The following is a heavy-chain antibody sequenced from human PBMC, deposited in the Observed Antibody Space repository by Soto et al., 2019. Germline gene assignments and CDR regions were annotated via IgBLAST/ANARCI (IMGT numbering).Heavy chain of an antibody. CDR2: ISGSGDTT. Sequence: EVQLLESGGGSEQPGGSLRLSCVASGFTFSSYAMSWVRQAPGKGLEWVSAISGSGDTTYYADSVKGRFTISRDNSKNTLYLQVNTLRADDTAVYYCAKVEDIAVLPPGDCWGQGTLVTVSS. CDR1: GFTFSSYA. V-gene: IGHV3-23*01. J-gene: IGHJ4*02. CDR3: AKVEDIAVLPPGDC. D-gene: IGHD2-2*01.